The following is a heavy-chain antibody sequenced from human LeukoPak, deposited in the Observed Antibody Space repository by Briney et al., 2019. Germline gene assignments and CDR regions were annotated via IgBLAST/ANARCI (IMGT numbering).Heavy chain of an antibody. Sequence: PGGSLRLSCAAAGFTFSSYAMSWVRQAPGKGLEWVSTISVSGGSSYYADSVKGRFTISRDNSKNTLYLHMNSLRAEDTAVYYSAKSWFGELWKFDYWGQGTLVTVSS. CDR2: ISVSGGSS. J-gene: IGHJ4*02. CDR1: GFTFSSYA. D-gene: IGHD3-10*01. CDR3: AKSWFGELWKFDY. V-gene: IGHV3-23*01.